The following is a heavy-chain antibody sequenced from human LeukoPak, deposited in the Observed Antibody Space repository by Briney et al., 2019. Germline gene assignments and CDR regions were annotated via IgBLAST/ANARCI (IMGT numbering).Heavy chain of an antibody. CDR3: TRDQEYYYYYYMDV. Sequence: PGGSLRLSCTASGVTFGDYAMSWFRQAPGKGLEWVGFIRSKAYGGTTEYAASVKGRFTISRDDSKSIAYLQMNSLKTEDTAVYYCTRDQEYYYYYYMDVWGKGTTVTISS. V-gene: IGHV3-49*03. CDR2: IRSKAYGGTT. CDR1: GVTFGDYA. J-gene: IGHJ6*03.